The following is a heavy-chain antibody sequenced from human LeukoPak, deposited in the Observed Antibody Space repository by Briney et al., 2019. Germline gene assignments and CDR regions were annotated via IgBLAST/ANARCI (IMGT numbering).Heavy chain of an antibody. V-gene: IGHV3-30*04. CDR2: ISYDESNK. Sequence: PGGSLRLSCAASGFTFSSYAMHWVRQAPGKGLGWVAVISYDESNKYYADSVKGRFTISRDNSKNTLYLQMNSLRAEDTAVYYCARGAPYYDAYYYGMDVWGQGTTVTVSS. CDR3: ARGAPYYDAYYYGMDV. J-gene: IGHJ6*02. D-gene: IGHD3-22*01. CDR1: GFTFSSYA.